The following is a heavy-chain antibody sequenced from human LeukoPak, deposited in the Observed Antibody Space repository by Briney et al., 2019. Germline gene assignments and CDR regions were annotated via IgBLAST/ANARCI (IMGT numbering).Heavy chain of an antibody. J-gene: IGHJ4*02. CDR3: ARDPGYGSGSYYNDY. CDR1: GGSISSYY. D-gene: IGHD3-10*01. Sequence: PSETLSLTCTVSGGSISSYYWSWIRQPPGKGLEWIGYIYYSGSTNYNPSLKSRVTISVDTSKNQFSLKLSSVTAADTAVYYCARDPGYGSGSYYNDYWGQGTLVTVSS. CDR2: IYYSGST. V-gene: IGHV4-59*12.